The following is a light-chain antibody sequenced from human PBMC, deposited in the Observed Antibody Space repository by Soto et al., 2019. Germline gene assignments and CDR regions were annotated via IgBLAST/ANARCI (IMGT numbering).Light chain of an antibody. CDR2: EVT. V-gene: IGLV2-8*01. Sequence: QSALTQPPSASGSPGQSVTISCIGTSSDVGTYNYVSWYQQHPGKAPKLMVYEVTKRPSGVPDRFSGSKSGNTTSLTVSGLRAEDEADYYCSSFSGSNTYVVFGGGTKLTVL. J-gene: IGLJ2*01. CDR3: SSFSGSNTYVV. CDR1: SSDVGTYNY.